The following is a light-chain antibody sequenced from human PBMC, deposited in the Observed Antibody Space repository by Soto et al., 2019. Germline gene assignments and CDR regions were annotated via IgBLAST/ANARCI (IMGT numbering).Light chain of an antibody. J-gene: IGKJ1*01. CDR3: QQSYSTPRT. V-gene: IGKV1-39*01. CDR1: QPISTY. Sequence: DIQMTQSPSSLSASVGDRVTITCRASQPISTYLNWYQQKPGKAPKVLIYAASSLQAGVPLRFSGSESGTDFTLTISSLQPEDFATYYCQQSYSTPRTFGQGTKVDIK. CDR2: AAS.